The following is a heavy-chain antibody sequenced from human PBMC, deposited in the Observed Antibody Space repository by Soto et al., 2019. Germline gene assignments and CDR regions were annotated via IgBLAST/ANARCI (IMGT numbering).Heavy chain of an antibody. J-gene: IGHJ4*02. CDR3: TRRFHGATNPFDY. CDR1: GFTFSGSA. Sequence: GGSLRLSCAASGFTFSGSAMHWVRQASGKGLEWVGRIRSKANSYATAYAASVKGRFTISRDDSKNTAYLQMNSLKTEDTAVYYCTRRFHGATNPFDYWGQGTLVTVSS. V-gene: IGHV3-73*01. D-gene: IGHD5-12*01. CDR2: IRSKANSYAT.